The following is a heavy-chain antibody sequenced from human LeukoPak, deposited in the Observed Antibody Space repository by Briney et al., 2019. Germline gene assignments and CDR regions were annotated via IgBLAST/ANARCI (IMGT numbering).Heavy chain of an antibody. V-gene: IGHV7-4-1*02. CDR3: ARTILTCYYYYGMDV. Sequence: GASVKVSCKASGYTFTGYYMHWVRQAPGQGLEWMGWINTNTGNPTYAQGFTGRFVLSLDTSVSAAYLQISSLKAEDTAVYYCARTILTCYYYYGMDVWGQGTTVTVSS. J-gene: IGHJ6*02. D-gene: IGHD3-9*01. CDR2: INTNTGNP. CDR1: GYTFTGYY.